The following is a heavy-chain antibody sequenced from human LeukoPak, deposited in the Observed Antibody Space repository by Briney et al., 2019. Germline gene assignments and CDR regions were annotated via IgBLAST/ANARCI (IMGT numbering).Heavy chain of an antibody. CDR2: IYPGDSDT. V-gene: IGHV5-51*01. CDR3: ARQMSGSSPWNYYYYMDV. D-gene: IGHD1-26*01. Sequence: NHGESLKISCKGSGYSFTSYWIGWVRQMPGKGLEWMGIIYPGDSDTRYSPSFQGQVTISADKSISTAYLQWSSLKASDTAMYYCARQMSGSSPWNYYYYMDVWGKGTTVTISS. CDR1: GYSFTSYW. J-gene: IGHJ6*03.